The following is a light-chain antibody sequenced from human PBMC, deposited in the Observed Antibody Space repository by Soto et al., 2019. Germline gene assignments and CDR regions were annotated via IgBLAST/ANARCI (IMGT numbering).Light chain of an antibody. V-gene: IGKV3-20*01. J-gene: IGKJ5*01. CDR2: GAS. CDR1: QSVSNNY. Sequence: IGVTQSPGTLSLYIGERATLSFRASQSVSNNYLAWYQQKPGQAPRLLIYGASNRATGIPDRFSGSGSGTDFTLTISRLEPEDFALYYCPQSGNPPNAFAQRALPEI. CDR3: PQSGNPPNA.